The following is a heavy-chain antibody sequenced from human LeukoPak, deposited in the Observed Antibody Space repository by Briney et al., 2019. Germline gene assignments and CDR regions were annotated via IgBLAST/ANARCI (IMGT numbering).Heavy chain of an antibody. CDR3: ATVPYYYDSSGYYWLDY. D-gene: IGHD3-22*01. CDR2: PEDGET. Sequence: PEDGETIYAQKFHARVTMTEDTSTDTAYMELSSLRSEDTAVYYCATVPYYYDSSGYYWLDYWGQGTLVTVSS. J-gene: IGHJ4*02. V-gene: IGHV1-24*01.